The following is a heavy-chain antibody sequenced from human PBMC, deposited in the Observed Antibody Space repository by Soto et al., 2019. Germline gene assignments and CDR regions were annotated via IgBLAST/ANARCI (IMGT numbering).Heavy chain of an antibody. CDR2: TYYRSRWYN. CDR3: ARGETAMVLGPVDY. Sequence: SQTLSLTCAISGDSVSGNSAAWNWIRQSPSRGLEWLGRTYYRSRWYNDYAVSVKSRITVTPDTSKNQFSLHLNSVTAADTAVYYCARGETAMVLGPVDYWGQGTLVTVSS. CDR1: GDSVSGNSAA. D-gene: IGHD5-18*01. V-gene: IGHV6-1*01. J-gene: IGHJ4*02.